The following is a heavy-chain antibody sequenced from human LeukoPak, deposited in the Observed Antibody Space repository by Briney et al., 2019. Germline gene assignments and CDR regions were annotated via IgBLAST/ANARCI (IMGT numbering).Heavy chain of an antibody. V-gene: IGHV4-39*01. CDR2: IYYSGST. CDR1: GGSISSSSYY. D-gene: IGHD3-9*01. J-gene: IGHJ3*02. CDR3: ARGILRMNAFGI. Sequence: SETLSLTCTVSGGSISSSSYYWGWIRQPPGKGLEWIGSIYYSGSTYYNPSLKSRVTISVDTSKNQFSLKLSSVTAADTAVYYCARGILRMNAFGIWGQGTMATVSS.